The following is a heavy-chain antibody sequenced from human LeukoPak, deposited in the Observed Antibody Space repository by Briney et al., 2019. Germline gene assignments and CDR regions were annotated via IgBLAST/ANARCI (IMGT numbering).Heavy chain of an antibody. J-gene: IGHJ4*02. CDR1: GFTFSSYG. V-gene: IGHV3-30*18. CDR2: ISYDGSNK. CDR3: AKEYGPGSYYYDY. D-gene: IGHD3-10*01. Sequence: GGSLRLSCAASGFTFSSYGMHWVRQAPGKGLEWVAVISYDGSNKYYADSVKGRFTISRDNSKNTLYLQMNSLRAEDMAVYYCAKEYGPGSYYYDYWGQGTLVTVSS.